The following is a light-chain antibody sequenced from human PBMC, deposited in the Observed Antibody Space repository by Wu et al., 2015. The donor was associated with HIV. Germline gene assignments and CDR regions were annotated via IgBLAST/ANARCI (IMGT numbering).Light chain of an antibody. V-gene: IGKV3-11*01. Sequence: EIVLTQSPATLSLSPGDRATLSCRASQSIIASLAWYQHKSGQAPRLLIYGATNRATGVSARFSGSGSGTDFTLTISSLEPEDFAVYYCQQRDYWPLIFGQGDTTGRLN. CDR2: GAT. J-gene: IGKJ5*01. CDR1: QSIIAS. CDR3: QQRDYWPLI.